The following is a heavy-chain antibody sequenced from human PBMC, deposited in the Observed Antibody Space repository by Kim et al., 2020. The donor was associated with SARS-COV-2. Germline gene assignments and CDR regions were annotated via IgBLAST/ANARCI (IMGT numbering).Heavy chain of an antibody. V-gene: IGHV1-2*06. CDR2: INPNSGGT. CDR1: GYTFTGYY. CDR3: ARSRHYYYYGMDV. Sequence: ASVKVSCKASGYTFTGYYMHWVRQAPGQGLEWMGRINPNSGGTNYAQKFQGRVTMTRDTSISTAYMELSRLRSDDTAVYYCARSRHYYYYGMDVWGQGTTVTVSS. J-gene: IGHJ6*02. D-gene: IGHD2-2*01.